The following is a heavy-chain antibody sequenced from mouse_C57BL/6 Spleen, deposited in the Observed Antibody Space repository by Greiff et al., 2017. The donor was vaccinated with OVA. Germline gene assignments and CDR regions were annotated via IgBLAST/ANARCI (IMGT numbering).Heavy chain of an antibody. CDR3: ARNWEGYFDV. J-gene: IGHJ1*03. D-gene: IGHD4-1*01. V-gene: IGHV3-1*01. CDR1: GYSITSGYD. CDR2: ISYSGST. Sequence: EVHLVESGPGMVKPSQSLSLTCTVTGYSITSGYDWHWIRHFPGNKLEWMGYISYSGSTNYNPSLKSRISITHDTSKNHFFLKLSTVTTEDTATYYCARNWEGYFDVWGTGTTVTVSS.